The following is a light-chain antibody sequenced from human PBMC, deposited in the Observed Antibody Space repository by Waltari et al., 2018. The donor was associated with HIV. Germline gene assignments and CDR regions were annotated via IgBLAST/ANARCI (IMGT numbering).Light chain of an antibody. Sequence: EIVMTQSPHTLSVSPGQRVTLSCRASQSISAKVAWYQQRPGKAPRLLIYEAATRPTGIPARFSGSGSGTEFTLTISSLQSEDFATYFCQQYDSGPRGITFGQGTMLEIK. CDR1: QSISAK. J-gene: IGKJ2*01. V-gene: IGKV3-15*01. CDR3: QQYDSGPRGIT. CDR2: EAA.